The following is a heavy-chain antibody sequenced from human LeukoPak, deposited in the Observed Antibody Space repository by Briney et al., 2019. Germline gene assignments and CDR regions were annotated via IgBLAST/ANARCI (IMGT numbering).Heavy chain of an antibody. J-gene: IGHJ4*02. CDR3: SKYNPYDALDY. D-gene: IGHD1-1*01. CDR2: IRNKLDGGTT. CDR1: GYTFSQDW. Sequence: PGGSLRLSCAGSGYTFSQDWMTWVRQVPGKGLEWLGLIRNKLDGGTTDYAVTVKGRFTISRDDSKNTLYLQMNSLRTGDTAVYYCSKYNPYDALDYWGQGTLVTVSS. V-gene: IGHV3-15*01.